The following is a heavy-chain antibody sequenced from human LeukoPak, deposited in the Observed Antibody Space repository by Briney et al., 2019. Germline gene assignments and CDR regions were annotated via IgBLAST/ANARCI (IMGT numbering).Heavy chain of an antibody. CDR1: GLTFSGYA. J-gene: IGHJ6*02. Sequence: GGSLRLSCAASGLTFSGYAMSWVRQAPGKGLEWVSAISGSGGSTYYADSVKGRFTISRDNSKNTLYLQMNSLRAEDTAVYYCAKDWEEGGGSPRGYGMDVWGQGTTVTVSS. D-gene: IGHD2-15*01. CDR3: AKDWEEGGGSPRGYGMDV. V-gene: IGHV3-23*01. CDR2: ISGSGGST.